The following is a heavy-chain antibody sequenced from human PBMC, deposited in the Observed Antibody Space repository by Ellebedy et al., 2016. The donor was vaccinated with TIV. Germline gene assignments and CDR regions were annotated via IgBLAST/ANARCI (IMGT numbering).Heavy chain of an antibody. CDR3: ATWLDSRWTDFDS. CDR1: GYSYTNYW. J-gene: IGHJ4*02. V-gene: IGHV5-10-1*01. D-gene: IGHD6-13*01. Sequence: GESLKISCKVSGYSYTNYWINWVRQMPGKGLEWMGRIDPSDSYTNYSPSFKGNVTISADKSITTAFLQWDSLEASDTAMYYCATWLDSRWTDFDSWGQGTLVTISS. CDR2: IDPSDSYT.